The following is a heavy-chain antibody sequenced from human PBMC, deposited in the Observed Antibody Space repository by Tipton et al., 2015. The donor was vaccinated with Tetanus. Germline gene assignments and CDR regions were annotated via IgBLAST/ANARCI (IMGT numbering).Heavy chain of an antibody. V-gene: IGHV3-48*01. CDR1: GFSLETFG. CDR3: ARGPRLLLYYFDS. Sequence: SLRLSCVASGFSLETFGINWVRQAPGKGLEWIAYFSSDGRSTFYADSVKGRYTISRDVAKNSLFLQMNSLRAEDTAVYYCARGPRLLLYYFDSWGQGTLVTVSS. CDR2: FSSDGRST. J-gene: IGHJ4*02. D-gene: IGHD5-12*01.